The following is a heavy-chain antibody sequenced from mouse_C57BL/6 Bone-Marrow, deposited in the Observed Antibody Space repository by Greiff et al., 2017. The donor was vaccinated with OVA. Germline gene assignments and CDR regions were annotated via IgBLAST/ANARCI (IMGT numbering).Heavy chain of an antibody. J-gene: IGHJ4*01. V-gene: IGHV1-78*01. CDR2: IYPRDGST. Sequence: VMLVESDAELVKPGASVKISCKVSGYTFTDHTIHWMKQRPEQGLEWIGYIYPRDGSTKYNEKFKGKATLTADKSSSTAYMQLNSLTSEDSAVYFCARIPQGDYGSPLAMDYWGQGTSVTVSS. D-gene: IGHD1-1*01. CDR1: GYTFTDHT. CDR3: ARIPQGDYGSPLAMDY.